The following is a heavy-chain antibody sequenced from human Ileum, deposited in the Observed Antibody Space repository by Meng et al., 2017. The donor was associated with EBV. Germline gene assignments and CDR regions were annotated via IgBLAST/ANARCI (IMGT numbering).Heavy chain of an antibody. CDR2: TYYRSKWYN. Sequence: QVQLQQSGPGLVKPPXTPSLTCPISGDSVSSGSATWDWIRQSPSRGLEWLGRTYYRSKWYNDYAPSVKSRTTITTDTSNNQFSLQLNSVTPEDTAVYYCVRLIGNSWFDDGGQGTLGTVSS. CDR3: VRLIGNSWFDD. V-gene: IGHV6-1*01. CDR1: GDSVSSGSAT. D-gene: IGHD6-13*01. J-gene: IGHJ4*02.